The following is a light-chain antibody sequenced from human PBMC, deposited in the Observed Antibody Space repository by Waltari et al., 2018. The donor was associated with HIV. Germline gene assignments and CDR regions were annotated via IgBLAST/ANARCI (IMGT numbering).Light chain of an antibody. CDR2: DNT. V-gene: IGLV1-40*01. J-gene: IGLJ1*01. CDR1: NTNLGAGSD. CDR3: QSFDTSLSASV. Sequence: QSVLTQPPSVSGAPGQRVTISCTGSNTNLGAGSDVHWYQQVPGRAPKLLLYDNTNRPSGVPDRFAGYKSGTSAALAITGLQAVDETDYYCQSFDTSLSASVFGTGTRVTVL.